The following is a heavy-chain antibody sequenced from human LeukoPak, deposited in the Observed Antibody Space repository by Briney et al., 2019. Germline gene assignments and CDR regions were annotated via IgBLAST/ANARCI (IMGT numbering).Heavy chain of an antibody. CDR3: ATLYYDFWSGHSPSDY. D-gene: IGHD3-3*01. J-gene: IGHJ4*02. CDR2: ISYDGSNK. CDR1: GFTFSSYA. Sequence: GGSLRLSCAASGFTFSSYAMHWVRQAPGKGLEWVAVISYDGSNKYYADSVKGRFTISRDNSKNTLYLQMNSLRAEDTAVYYCATLYYDFWSGHSPSDYWGQGTLVTVSS. V-gene: IGHV3-30-3*01.